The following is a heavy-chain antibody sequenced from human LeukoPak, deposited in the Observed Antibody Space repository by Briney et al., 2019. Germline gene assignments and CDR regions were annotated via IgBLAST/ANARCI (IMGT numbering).Heavy chain of an antibody. CDR3: ARDLGGHCSTTTCPGWFDP. V-gene: IGHV3-11*05. J-gene: IGHJ5*02. CDR1: GFSFSEYY. Sequence: GGSLRLSCAASGFSFSEYYMSCIRQAPGKGLEWISHISSGSSDTNYADSVKGRFTISRDNTKNALFLQMNTLRAEDTAVYYCARDLGGHCSTTTCPGWFDPWGQGTLVTVSS. D-gene: IGHD2-2*01. CDR2: ISSGSSDT.